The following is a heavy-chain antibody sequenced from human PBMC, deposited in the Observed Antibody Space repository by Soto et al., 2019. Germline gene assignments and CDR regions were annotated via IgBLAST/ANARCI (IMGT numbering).Heavy chain of an antibody. D-gene: IGHD5-12*01. J-gene: IGHJ3*02. CDR3: ARSRVSTPRLEDPFDI. CDR2: IYPGDSDS. CDR1: GYSFTTYW. Sequence: GESLKISCKGSGYSFTTYWLAWVRQMPGKGLEYMGIIYPGDSDSRYSPAFQGQVTISADKSINTAYLQWTSLKASGTAIYYCARSRVSTPRLEDPFDIWGQGTRVTVSS. V-gene: IGHV5-51*01.